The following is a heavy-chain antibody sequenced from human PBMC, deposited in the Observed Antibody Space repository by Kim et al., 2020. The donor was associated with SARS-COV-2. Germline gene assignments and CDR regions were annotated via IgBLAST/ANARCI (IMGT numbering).Heavy chain of an antibody. J-gene: IGHJ6*02. Sequence: GWSLRLSCAASGFTFSSYAMSWVRQAPGKGLEWVSAISGSGGSTYYADSVKGRFTISRDNSKNTLYLQMNSLRAEDTAVYYCAKIDNPGGGAANRLGRGEAYYYYYGMDVWGQGTTVTVSS. CDR1: GFTFSSYA. V-gene: IGHV3-23*01. CDR3: AKIDNPGGGAANRLGRGEAYYYYYGMDV. D-gene: IGHD2-8*02. CDR2: ISGSGGST.